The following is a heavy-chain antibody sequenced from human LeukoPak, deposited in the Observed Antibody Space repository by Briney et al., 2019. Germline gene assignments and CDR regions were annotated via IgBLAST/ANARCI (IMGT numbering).Heavy chain of an antibody. CDR2: ISDSGGTI. V-gene: IGHV3-23*01. CDR1: GFTFSNHV. J-gene: IGHJ4*02. D-gene: IGHD1-26*01. Sequence: GGSLRLSCAASGFTFSNHVMSCVRQAPGKGLEWVSGISDSGGTISYADCVKGRFTISRDNSKNTLYLQMNSLRPDDPAVYYCATRFTGGYKAFDYWGQGTLVTVSS. CDR3: ATRFTGGYKAFDY.